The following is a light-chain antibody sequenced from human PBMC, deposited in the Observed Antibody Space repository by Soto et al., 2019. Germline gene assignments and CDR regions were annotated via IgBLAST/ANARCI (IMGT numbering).Light chain of an antibody. J-gene: IGLJ1*01. V-gene: IGLV2-23*02. CDR3: CSYAGSNTYV. CDR1: NGDIGNYDL. CDR2: EVT. Sequence: QSALTQPASVSGSPGQSITFSCTGTNGDIGNYDLVSWYQQHPGKAPKLLISEVTKRPSGISYRFSGSKSGNTASLTISGLQAEDGADYYCCSYAGSNTYVFGTGTKVTVL.